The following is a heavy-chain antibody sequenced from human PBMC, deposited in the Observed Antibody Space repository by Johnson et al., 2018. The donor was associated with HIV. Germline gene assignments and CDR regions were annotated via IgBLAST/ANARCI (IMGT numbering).Heavy chain of an antibody. CDR3: AKPPSMGADAFDV. J-gene: IGHJ3*01. V-gene: IGHV3-30*02. D-gene: IGHD3-16*01. Sequence: QVQLVESGGGVVQPGGSLRLSCAASGFTFSSYGMHWVRQAPGKGLEWVAFIRYDGSNKYYADSVKGRFTISRDNYKNTMYLQMNSLSAEDSDLYYCAKPPSMGADAFDVWGQGTMVTVSS. CDR2: IRYDGSNK. CDR1: GFTFSSYG.